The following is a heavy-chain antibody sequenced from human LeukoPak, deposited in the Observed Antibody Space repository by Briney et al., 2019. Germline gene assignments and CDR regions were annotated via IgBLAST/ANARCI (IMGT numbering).Heavy chain of an antibody. CDR3: ASHYYGSGFD. V-gene: IGHV4-4*02. J-gene: IGHJ4*02. D-gene: IGHD3-10*01. Sequence: PSGTLSLTCDVSGGSISSRNWWNWVRQPPGKGLEWVGEIYHSGSTNYNPSVKRRVTISVDKSKHQFSLKLSSVTAADTAVYYCASHYYGSGFDWRQGTLVTVSS. CDR1: GGSISSRNW. CDR2: IYHSGST.